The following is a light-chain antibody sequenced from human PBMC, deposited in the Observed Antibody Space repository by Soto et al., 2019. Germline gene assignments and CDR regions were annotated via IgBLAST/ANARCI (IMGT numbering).Light chain of an antibody. V-gene: IGLV2-14*03. CDR2: DVY. Sequence: QSALTQPPSVSGSPGQSITISCTGTSSDVGAFNYVSWYQQHPGKAPKLMIYDVYDRHSGVSYRFSGSKSGNTASLTISGLQGEDEADYYCSSYTIGRTYIFGTGTKLTVL. CDR1: SSDVGAFNY. J-gene: IGLJ1*01. CDR3: SSYTIGRTYI.